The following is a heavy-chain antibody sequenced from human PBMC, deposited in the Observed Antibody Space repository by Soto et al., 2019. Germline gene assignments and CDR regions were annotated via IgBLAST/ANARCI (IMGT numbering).Heavy chain of an antibody. CDR2: INHSGST. D-gene: IGHD3-10*01. J-gene: IGHJ4*02. CDR3: ARVNTMVRGVKIPERHFDY. Sequence: AETLSLTCAVYDGSFSVSCWTGIRQPPGKGLEWIGEINHSGSTNYNPSLKSRVTISVDTSKNQFSLKLSSVTDAGKAVYYCARVNTMVRGVKIPERHFDYWGQATLVTVYS. V-gene: IGHV4-34*01. CDR1: DGSFSVSC.